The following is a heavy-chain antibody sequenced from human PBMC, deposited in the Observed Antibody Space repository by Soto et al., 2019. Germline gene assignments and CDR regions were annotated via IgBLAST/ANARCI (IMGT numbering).Heavy chain of an antibody. CDR1: GFSLSNNEDY. Sequence: SETLSLTCTFSGFSLSNNEDYLSWNRQPPGKGLEYIGYISYIGRNDNNPSLKSRVTLSLDRSKNQFSLKLSSVTAADTAVYYCESDVGVLGGWNWFDPWGQGTLVTVSS. V-gene: IGHV4-30-4*02. J-gene: IGHJ5*02. D-gene: IGHD3-16*01. CDR2: ISYIGRN. CDR3: ESDVGVLGGWNWFDP.